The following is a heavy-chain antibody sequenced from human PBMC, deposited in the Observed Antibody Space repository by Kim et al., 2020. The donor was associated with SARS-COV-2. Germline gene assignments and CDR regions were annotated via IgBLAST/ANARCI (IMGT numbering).Heavy chain of an antibody. D-gene: IGHD1-26*01. CDR2: ISYDGSNK. CDR1: GFTFSSYG. CDR3: AKTQGSYFSYFDY. J-gene: IGHJ4*02. Sequence: GGSLRLSCAASGFTFSSYGMHWVRQAPGKGLEWVAVISYDGSNKYYADSVKGRFTISRDNSKNTLYLQMNSLRAEDTAVYYCAKTQGSYFSYFDYWGQGTLVTVSS. V-gene: IGHV3-30*18.